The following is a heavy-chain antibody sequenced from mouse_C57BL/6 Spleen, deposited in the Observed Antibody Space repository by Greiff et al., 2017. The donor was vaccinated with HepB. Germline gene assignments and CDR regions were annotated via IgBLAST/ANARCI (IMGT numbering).Heavy chain of an antibody. CDR3: ARTHDGRWFAY. CDR2: IYPGDGDT. V-gene: IGHV1-82*01. J-gene: IGHJ3*01. Sequence: VQGVESGPELVKPGVSVKISCKASGYAFSSSWMNWVKQRPGKGLEWIGRIYPGDGDTNYNGKFKGKATLTADKSSSTAYMQLSSLTSEDSAVYCCARTHDGRWFAYWGQGNLVTVSA. D-gene: IGHD2-3*01. CDR1: GYAFSSSW.